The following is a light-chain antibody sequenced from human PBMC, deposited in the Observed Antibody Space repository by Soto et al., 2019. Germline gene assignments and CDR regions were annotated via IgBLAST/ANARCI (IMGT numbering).Light chain of an antibody. CDR1: QSVTSNY. V-gene: IGKV3-20*01. CDR3: QEYRNNYGT. J-gene: IGKJ1*01. CDR2: GVS. Sequence: EIGLTQSPGTLSLSPGERGTLSCRASQSVTSNYFAWYQQKPGLAPRLLIYGVSIRATGIPARFSGSGSGTDFTLTISSLRAEDFATYYCQEYRNNYGTFGQGTKVDIK.